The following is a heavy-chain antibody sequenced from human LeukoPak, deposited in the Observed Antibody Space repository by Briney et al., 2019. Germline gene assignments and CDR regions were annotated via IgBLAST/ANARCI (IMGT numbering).Heavy chain of an antibody. D-gene: IGHD6-19*01. J-gene: IGHJ4*02. CDR2: ISGNGGST. Sequence: GGSLRLSCAASGFTFDDYAMHWVPQAPGKGLEWVSLISGNGGSTYYADSVKGRFTISRDNSKNSLYLQMNSLRIEDTALYYCAKGGQWLVFDWGQGTLVTVSS. CDR3: AKGGQWLVFD. V-gene: IGHV3-43*02. CDR1: GFTFDDYA.